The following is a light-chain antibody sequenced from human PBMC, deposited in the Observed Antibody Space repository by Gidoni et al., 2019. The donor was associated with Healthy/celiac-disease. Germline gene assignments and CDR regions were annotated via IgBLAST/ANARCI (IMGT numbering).Light chain of an antibody. Sequence: DIVMTQSPDSLAVSLGERATINCKSSQSVLHSSNNKNYLAWYQHKPGPPPKVLIYWASTRESGVPDRFSGSGSGTDFTLTISSLQAEDVAVYYCQQYYSPPIIFGQGTRLEI. J-gene: IGKJ5*01. CDR1: QSVLHSSNNKNY. V-gene: IGKV4-1*01. CDR3: QQYYSPPII. CDR2: WAS.